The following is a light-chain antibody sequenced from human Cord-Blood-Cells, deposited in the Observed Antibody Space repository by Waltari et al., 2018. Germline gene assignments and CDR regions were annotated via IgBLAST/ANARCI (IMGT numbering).Light chain of an antibody. Sequence: QSALTQTPSASGSPGKSVTISCTGTSSDVGGYNYVSWYQQHPGKAPKLMIYEVSKRPSGVPDRFSGSKSGNTASLTVSGLQAEDEADYYCSSYAGSNNYVFGTGTKVTVL. V-gene: IGLV2-8*01. J-gene: IGLJ1*01. CDR3: SSYAGSNNYV. CDR2: EVS. CDR1: SSDVGGYNY.